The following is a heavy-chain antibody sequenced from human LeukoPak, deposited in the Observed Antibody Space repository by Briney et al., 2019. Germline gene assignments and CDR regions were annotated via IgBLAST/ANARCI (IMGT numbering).Heavy chain of an antibody. CDR1: GYTFTGYY. Sequence: ASVKVSCKASGYTFTGYYMHWVRQAPGQGLEWKGWINPNSGGTNYAQKFQGRVTMTRDTSISTAYMELSRLRSDDTAVYYRARVGGYSGYDYSYWGQGTLVTVSS. CDR3: ARVGGYSGYDYSY. V-gene: IGHV1-2*02. CDR2: INPNSGGT. J-gene: IGHJ4*02. D-gene: IGHD5-12*01.